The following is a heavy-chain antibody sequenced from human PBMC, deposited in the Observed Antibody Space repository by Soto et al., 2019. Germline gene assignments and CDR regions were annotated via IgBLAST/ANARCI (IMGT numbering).Heavy chain of an antibody. CDR3: ARVPRWGGYFKIFDY. Sequence: QVQLQQWGAGLLKPSETLSLTCAVYGGSFSGYYWSWIRQPPGKGLECIGEINHSGSTNYNPSLKSRVTISVDTYKNQFSLKLSSVTAADTAVYYCARVPRWGGYFKIFDYWGQGTLVTVSS. V-gene: IGHV4-34*01. J-gene: IGHJ4*02. CDR1: GGSFSGYY. CDR2: INHSGST. D-gene: IGHD3-3*01.